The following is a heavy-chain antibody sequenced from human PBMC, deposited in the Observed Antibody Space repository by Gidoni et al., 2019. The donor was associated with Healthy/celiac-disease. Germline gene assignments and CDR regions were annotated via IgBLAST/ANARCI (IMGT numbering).Heavy chain of an antibody. CDR2: IYYSGST. Sequence: QVQLQESGPGLVKPSETLSLTCTVSGGSISSYYWSWIRQPPGKGLEWIGYIYYSGSTNYNPSLKSRVTISVDTSKNQFSLKLSSVTAADTAVYYCARAVRGGSEVDYWGQGTLVTVSS. D-gene: IGHD5-12*01. CDR1: GGSISSYY. J-gene: IGHJ4*02. CDR3: ARAVRGGSEVDY. V-gene: IGHV4-59*01.